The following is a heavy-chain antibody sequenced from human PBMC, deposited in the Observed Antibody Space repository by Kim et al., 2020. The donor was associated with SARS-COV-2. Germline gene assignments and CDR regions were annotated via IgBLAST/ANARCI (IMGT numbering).Heavy chain of an antibody. J-gene: IGHJ6*02. CDR3: TRLVWGAGMVFPKEYREGRQGLDV. D-gene: IGHD2-8*01. Sequence: GGSLKISCKGSGYSFSNFWIVWVRQMPGKGLEVMGIVYPGDSDVRYTPSFQGQVIISADKSISTAYLQWSSLKASDTAIHYCTRLVWGAGMVFPKEYREGRQGLDVWGQGTTVTVSS. CDR2: VYPGDSDV. V-gene: IGHV5-51*01. CDR1: GYSFSNFW.